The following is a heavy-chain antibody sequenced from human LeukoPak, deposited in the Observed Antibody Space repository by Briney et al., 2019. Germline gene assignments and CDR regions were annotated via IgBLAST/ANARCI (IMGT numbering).Heavy chain of an antibody. CDR2: INLRSGGT. CDR3: GRVAYCGSGCYYYFDY. D-gene: IGHD2-21*02. Sequence: GASVKVSCKPSGYTFTDNYIHWVRQAPGQGLEWMGWINLRSGGTSYGQKFQGRVSVTRDTSISTAYMEPSSLTSDDTAVYYCGRVAYCGSGCYYYFDYWGQGTLVTVSS. V-gene: IGHV1-2*02. J-gene: IGHJ4*02. CDR1: GYTFTDNY.